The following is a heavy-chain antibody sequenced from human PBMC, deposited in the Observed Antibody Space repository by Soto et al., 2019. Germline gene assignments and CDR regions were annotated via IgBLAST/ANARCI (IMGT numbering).Heavy chain of an antibody. D-gene: IGHD3-10*01. CDR3: ARASGGVPAYSLFNI. CDR1: GNTFTNYY. V-gene: IGHV1-46*01. J-gene: IGHJ3*02. Sequence: ASVKVSCKASGNTFTNYYMHWVRQAPGQGLEWVGIISPSGGSTTYAQKFQGRVTMTRDTSTSSLYMELRSLRSEDTAVYYCARASGGVPAYSLFNIGGQGTVVPVSS. CDR2: ISPSGGST.